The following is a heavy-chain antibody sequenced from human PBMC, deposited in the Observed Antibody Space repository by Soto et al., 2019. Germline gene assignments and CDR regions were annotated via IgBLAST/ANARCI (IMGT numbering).Heavy chain of an antibody. V-gene: IGHV1-3*05. J-gene: IGHJ4*02. Sequence: QVQLVQSGAEEKKPGASVKVSCKASGYTFTGYAMHWVRQAPAQRLEWMGWINAGNGNTKYSQKFQGRVTITRDTSARRAYMELGSLRSKDTAVYYCARAVAVAADFDYWGQGTLVTVSA. D-gene: IGHD6-19*01. CDR2: INAGNGNT. CDR3: ARAVAVAADFDY. CDR1: GYTFTGYA.